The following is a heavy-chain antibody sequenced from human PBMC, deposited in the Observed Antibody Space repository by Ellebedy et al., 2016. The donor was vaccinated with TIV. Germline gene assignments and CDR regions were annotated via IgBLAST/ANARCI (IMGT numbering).Heavy chain of an antibody. V-gene: IGHV3-43*02. D-gene: IGHD3-10*01. CDR2: ISDDGRST. CDR3: ARDRSHGHGAGNYSL. Sequence: PGGSLRLSCAASGFTFNDYAMVWVRQAPGKGLECVSLISDDGRSTNYADSVKGRFIISRDNSENSLYLQMNSLRAEDTAFYYCARDRSHGHGAGNYSLWGQGTLVTVSS. J-gene: IGHJ4*02. CDR1: GFTFNDYA.